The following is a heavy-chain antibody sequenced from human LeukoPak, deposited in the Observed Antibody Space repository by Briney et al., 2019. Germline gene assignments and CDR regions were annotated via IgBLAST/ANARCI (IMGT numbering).Heavy chain of an antibody. CDR1: GGTFSSYA. D-gene: IGHD6-13*01. CDR3: ARDAGGAAGTSDY. J-gene: IGHJ4*02. Sequence: ASVKVSCKASGGTFSSYAISWVRQAPGQGLERMGWINTNTGNPTYAQGFTGRFVFSLDTSVSTAYLQISSLKAEDTAVYYCARDAGGAAGTSDYWGQGTLVTVSS. CDR2: INTNTGNP. V-gene: IGHV7-4-1*02.